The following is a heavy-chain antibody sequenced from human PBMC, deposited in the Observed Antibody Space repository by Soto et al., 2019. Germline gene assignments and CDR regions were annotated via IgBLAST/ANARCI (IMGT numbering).Heavy chain of an antibody. D-gene: IGHD3-22*01. CDR3: ARGESGYYPAGAFDI. CDR2: INPNSGGT. Sequence: ASVKVSCKASGYTFTGYYMHWVRQAPGQGLEWMGWINPNSGGTNYAQKFQGRVTMTRDTSISTAYMELSRLRSDDTAVYYCARGESGYYPAGAFDIWRQGTMVTVSS. CDR1: GYTFTGYY. J-gene: IGHJ3*02. V-gene: IGHV1-2*02.